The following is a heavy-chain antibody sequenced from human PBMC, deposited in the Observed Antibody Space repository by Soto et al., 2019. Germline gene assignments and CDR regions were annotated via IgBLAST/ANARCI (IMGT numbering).Heavy chain of an antibody. CDR2: IFSSGTT. D-gene: IGHD3-16*01. V-gene: IGHV4-30-4*01. CDR1: GDSISSGNKY. CDR3: ARVPSPFDYYYAMDV. J-gene: IGHJ6*02. Sequence: LSLTCTVSGDSISSGNKYWSWIRQAPGKGLEWIGYIFSSGTTYYNPSLKSRLTMSLDTSQNQFSLRLASVTDADSAVYYCARVPSPFDYYYAMDVWGQGTTVT.